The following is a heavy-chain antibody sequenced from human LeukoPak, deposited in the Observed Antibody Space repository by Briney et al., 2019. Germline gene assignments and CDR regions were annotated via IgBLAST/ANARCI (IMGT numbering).Heavy chain of an antibody. D-gene: IGHD6-13*01. V-gene: IGHV1-69*06. J-gene: IGHJ6*03. CDR1: GGTFSSYA. CDR2: IIPIFGTA. CDR3: ARASGGIAAAGTDYYMDV. Sequence: SVTVSCKASGGTFSSYAISWVRQAPGQGLEWMGGIIPIFGTANYAQKFQGRVTITADKSTSTAYMELSSLRSEDTAVYYCARASGGIAAAGTDYYMDVWGKGTTVTVSS.